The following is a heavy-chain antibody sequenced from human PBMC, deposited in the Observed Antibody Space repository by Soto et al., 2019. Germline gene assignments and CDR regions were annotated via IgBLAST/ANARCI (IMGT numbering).Heavy chain of an antibody. CDR2: INAGNGNT. J-gene: IGHJ4*02. CDR3: ARDASCGSGGSCYSPFDY. CDR1: GYTFTSYA. V-gene: IGHV1-3*01. D-gene: IGHD2-15*01. Sequence: ASVKVSCKASGYTFTSYAMHWVRQAPGQRLERMGWINAGNGNTKYSQKFQGRVTITRDTSASTAYMELSSLRSEDTAVYYCARDASCGSGGSCYSPFDYWGQGTLVTVSS.